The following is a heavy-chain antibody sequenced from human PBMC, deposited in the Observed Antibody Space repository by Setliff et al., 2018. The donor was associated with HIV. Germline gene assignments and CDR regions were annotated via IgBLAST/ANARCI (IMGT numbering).Heavy chain of an antibody. CDR1: GFTFSNAW. CDR2: IKSKTDGGTT. D-gene: IGHD3-10*01. J-gene: IGHJ4*02. Sequence: GGSLRLSCAASGFTFSNAWMSWVRQAPGKGLEWVGRIKSKTDGGTTDYAAPVKGRFTISRDDSKDALFLQINSLKPEDTAVYYCARGWFHSYYDYWGQGTLVTVSS. V-gene: IGHV3-15*01. CDR3: ARGWFHSYYDY.